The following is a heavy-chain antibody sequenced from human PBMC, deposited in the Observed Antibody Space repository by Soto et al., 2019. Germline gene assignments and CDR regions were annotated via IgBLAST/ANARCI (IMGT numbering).Heavy chain of an antibody. V-gene: IGHV3-23*01. D-gene: IGHD5-12*01. CDR3: AKVTDIVATIVYDY. Sequence: PGGSLRLSCAASGFTFSSYAMSWVRQAPGKGLEWVSAISGSGGSTYYADSVKGRFTISRDYSKNTLYLQMNSLRAEDTAVSYCAKVTDIVATIVYDYWGQGTLVTVSS. CDR2: ISGSGGST. CDR1: GFTFSSYA. J-gene: IGHJ4*02.